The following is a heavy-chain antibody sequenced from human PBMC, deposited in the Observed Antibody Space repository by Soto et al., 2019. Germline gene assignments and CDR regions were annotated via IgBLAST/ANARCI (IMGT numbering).Heavy chain of an antibody. Sequence: PSETLSLTCSVSGVSIVYYYWNWIRKPPGKGLEWLGHIYYTGITAYNPSRNSRITISVDKSKNQISLNLGSVTAADTAVYYCASLPARHYDHGVDVWGPGTEVTVSS. J-gene: IGHJ6*02. CDR2: IYYTGIT. V-gene: IGHV4-59*01. D-gene: IGHD3-22*01. CDR3: ASLPARHYDHGVDV. CDR1: GVSIVYYY.